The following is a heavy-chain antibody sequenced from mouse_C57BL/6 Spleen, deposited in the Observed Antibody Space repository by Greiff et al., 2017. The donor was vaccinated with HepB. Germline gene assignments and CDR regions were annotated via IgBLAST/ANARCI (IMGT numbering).Heavy chain of an antibody. V-gene: IGHV1-80*01. J-gene: IGHJ3*01. CDR2: IYPGDGDT. CDR3: ARSGSNYVWFAY. CDR1: GYAFSSYW. Sequence: VKLVESGAELVKPGASVKISCKASGYAFSSYWMNWVKQRPGKGLEWIGQIYPGDGDTNYNGKFKGKATLTADKSSSTAYMQLSSLTSEDSAVYFCARSGSNYVWFAYWGQGTLVTVSA. D-gene: IGHD2-5*01.